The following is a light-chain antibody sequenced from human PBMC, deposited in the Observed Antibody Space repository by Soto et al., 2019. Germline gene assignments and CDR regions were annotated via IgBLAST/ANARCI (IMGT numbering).Light chain of an antibody. V-gene: IGKV3-15*01. J-gene: IGKJ4*01. CDR3: QQFNNWPELS. CDR1: QRISGN. Sequence: EIVMSQSPATLSVSPGERATLSCRASQRISGNLAWYQQKPCQTPRLLIYGASTRAAGTPARFSGSGSGTEFTLTISSLQSEDCAVYYCQQFNNWPELSFGGGTKVEIK. CDR2: GAS.